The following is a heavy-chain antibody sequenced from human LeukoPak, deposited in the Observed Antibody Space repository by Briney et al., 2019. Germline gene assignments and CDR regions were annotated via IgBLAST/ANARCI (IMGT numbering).Heavy chain of an antibody. CDR1: GFTFSSYG. D-gene: IGHD2-21*02. Sequence: GGSLRLSCAASGFTFSSYGMHWVRQAPGKGLEWVSSISGGSRNIYYADSVKGRFTISRDNAKNSLYLQMNSLRAEDTAVYYCARDYFYCGGDCFVDQWGQGTLVTVSS. J-gene: IGHJ5*02. CDR2: ISGGSRNI. CDR3: ARDYFYCGGDCFVDQ. V-gene: IGHV3-21*01.